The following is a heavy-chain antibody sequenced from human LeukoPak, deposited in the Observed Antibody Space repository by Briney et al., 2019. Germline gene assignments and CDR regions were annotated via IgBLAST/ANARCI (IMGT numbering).Heavy chain of an antibody. J-gene: IGHJ5*02. CDR3: ARAVPKDLGYCSGGSCYSDFDWFDP. CDR1: GYTFTSYG. V-gene: IGHV1-18*01. Sequence: ASVKVSCKASGYTFTSYGISWVRQAPGQGLEWMGWISAYNGNTNYAQKLQGRVTMITDTSTSTAYMELRSLRSDDTAVYYCARAVPKDLGYCSGGSCYSDFDWFDPWGQGTLVTVSS. CDR2: ISAYNGNT. D-gene: IGHD2-15*01.